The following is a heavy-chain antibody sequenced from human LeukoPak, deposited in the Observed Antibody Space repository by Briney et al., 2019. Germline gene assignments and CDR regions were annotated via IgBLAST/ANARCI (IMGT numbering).Heavy chain of an antibody. CDR1: GFTFSSYA. CDR3: AKDRDARGSVVLCY. V-gene: IGHV3-23*01. CDR2: ISGSGGST. J-gene: IGHJ4*02. Sequence: GGSLRLSCAASGFTFSSYAMSWVRQAPGKGLEWVSAISGSGGSTYYADSVKGRFTISRDNSKNTLYLQRNSLRAEDTAVYYCAKDRDARGSVVLCYWGQGTLVTASS. D-gene: IGHD2-21*01.